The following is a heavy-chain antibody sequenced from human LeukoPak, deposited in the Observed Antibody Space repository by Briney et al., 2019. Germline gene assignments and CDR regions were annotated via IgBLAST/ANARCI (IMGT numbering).Heavy chain of an antibody. CDR1: GLTFSGSW. J-gene: IGHJ5*02. V-gene: IGHV3-23*01. CDR2: IRPSGDNT. CDR3: ARVAGWHWFDP. Sequence: PGGSLRLSCAFSGLTFSGSWITWVRQAPGRGLEWVSSIRPSGDNTYYGDSVKGRFTISRDNSKNTVYLQMNNMRVDDTAIYYCARVAGWHWFDPWGQGTLVTVSS. D-gene: IGHD6-19*01.